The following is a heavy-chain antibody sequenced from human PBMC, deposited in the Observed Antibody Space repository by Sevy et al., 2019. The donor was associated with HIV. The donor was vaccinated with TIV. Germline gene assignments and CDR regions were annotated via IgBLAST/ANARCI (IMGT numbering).Heavy chain of an antibody. CDR3: ARDRDLSGSYLEYFYYAMDV. CDR1: GYTFTNYY. V-gene: IGHV1-46*01. D-gene: IGHD1-26*01. Sequence: ASVKGSCKASGYTFTNYYIYWVRQAPGQGLEWMGIIDPSGDSTTYAQKFQGRVTVTTDTSTGTVYMELSSLRSDDTAVYFCARDRDLSGSYLEYFYYAMDVWGQGTTVTVSS. J-gene: IGHJ6*02. CDR2: IDPSGDST.